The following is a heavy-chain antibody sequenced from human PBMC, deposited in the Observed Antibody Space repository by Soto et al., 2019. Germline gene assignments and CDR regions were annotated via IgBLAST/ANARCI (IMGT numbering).Heavy chain of an antibody. CDR3: ESYVDTAGVERKTPLDY. Sequence: ASVNVSFKASGGTFSSYSISWVRQAPGQGLEWMGGIIPIFGTANYAQKFQGRVTITADESTSTAYMELSSLRSEDTAVYYCESYVDTAGVERKTPLDYWGQGTMVTVS. D-gene: IGHD5-18*01. J-gene: IGHJ4*02. CDR2: IIPIFGTA. CDR1: GGTFSSYS. V-gene: IGHV1-69*13.